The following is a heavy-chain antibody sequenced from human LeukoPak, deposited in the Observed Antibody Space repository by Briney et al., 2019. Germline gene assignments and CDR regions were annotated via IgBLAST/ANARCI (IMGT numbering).Heavy chain of an antibody. J-gene: IGHJ4*02. D-gene: IGHD1-26*01. CDR3: ARSRYGGQGPYYSDH. V-gene: IGHV3-21*01. CDR1: GFTFSTYS. CDR2: ISSSSSNI. Sequence: PGGSLRLSCAASGFTFSTYSMNWVRQAPGKGLEWVSSISSSSSNIYYADSVKGRFTISRDTAKNSLYLQMSSLRAEDTALYYCARSRYGGQGPYYSDHWGQGTLVTVSS.